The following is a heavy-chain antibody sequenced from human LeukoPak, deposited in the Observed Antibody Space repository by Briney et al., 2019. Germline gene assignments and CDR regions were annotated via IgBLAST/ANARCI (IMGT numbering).Heavy chain of an antibody. J-gene: IGHJ4*02. CDR3: ARAQMGAPTDC. V-gene: IGHV3-74*01. CDR1: GFTLSSYA. D-gene: IGHD1-26*01. CDR2: FTSDGSST. Sequence: GGSLRLYCAASGFTLSSYAMYWVRQAPGKGLVWVSRFTSDGSSTTYADSVKGRFTVSRGIAKNTLYLQMNSLRAEDTAVYYCARAQMGAPTDCWGQGTLVTVSS.